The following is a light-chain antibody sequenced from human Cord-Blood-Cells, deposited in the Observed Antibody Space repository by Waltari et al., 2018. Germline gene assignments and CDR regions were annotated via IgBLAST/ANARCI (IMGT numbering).Light chain of an antibody. V-gene: IGKV1-33*01. J-gene: IGKJ4*01. CDR2: DAS. CDR3: QQYDNLT. CDR1: QDISNS. Sequence: DIQMTQSPSSLSASVGDRVTITCQASQDISNSLNWYQQKPGKAPKLLIYDASNLETGVPSRFSGSGSGTDFTFTISSLQPEDIATYYCQQYDNLTFGGGTKVEIK.